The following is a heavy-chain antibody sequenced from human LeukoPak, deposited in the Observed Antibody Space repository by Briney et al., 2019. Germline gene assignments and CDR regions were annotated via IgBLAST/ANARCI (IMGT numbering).Heavy chain of an antibody. CDR3: ARAEAGGGPFNWFHP. CDR1: GGSISSYY. Sequence: SETLSLTCTVSGGSISSYYWSWIRQPPGKGLEWIGYIYYSGSTNYNPSLKSRVTISVDTSKNQFSLKLSSVTAADTAVYYCARAEAGGGPFNWFHPRGQGTLGTVFS. D-gene: IGHD6-13*01. J-gene: IGHJ5*02. V-gene: IGHV4-59*01. CDR2: IYYSGST.